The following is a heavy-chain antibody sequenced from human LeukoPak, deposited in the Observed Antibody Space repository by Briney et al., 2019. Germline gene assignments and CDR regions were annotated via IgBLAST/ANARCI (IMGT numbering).Heavy chain of an antibody. J-gene: IGHJ6*02. CDR2: ISSTGSYV. Sequence: GGSLRLSCAASGFTFSSYSMNWVRQAPGKGLEWVSSISSTGSYVQYADSVKGRFTVSRDNAKNSLYLQMNSLRAEDTAVYFCARVGCSGGSCYSRGDYYYGMDVWGQGTTVTVSS. D-gene: IGHD2-15*01. CDR3: ARVGCSGGSCYSRGDYYYGMDV. CDR1: GFTFSSYS. V-gene: IGHV3-21*01.